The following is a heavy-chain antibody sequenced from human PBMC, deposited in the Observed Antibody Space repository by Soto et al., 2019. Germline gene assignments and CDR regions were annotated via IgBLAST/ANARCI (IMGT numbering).Heavy chain of an antibody. CDR1: GGSMCSGDYY. D-gene: IGHD5-18*01. V-gene: IGHV4-30-4*01. CDR2: IYYSCTT. CDR3: ARALIQLWPHYYYGMDV. Sequence: LSRTCAFSGGSMCSGDYYWSWIHQPPGKGLEWIGYIYYSCTTYYNPSLKSRVTISVDTSKNQFSLKVSSVTAADTAVYYCARALIQLWPHYYYGMDVWGQGTTVTAP. J-gene: IGHJ6*02.